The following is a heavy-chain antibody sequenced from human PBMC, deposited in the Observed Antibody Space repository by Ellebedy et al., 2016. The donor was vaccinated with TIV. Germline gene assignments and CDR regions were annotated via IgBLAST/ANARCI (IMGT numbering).Heavy chain of an antibody. CDR3: VRDLHWAFDI. Sequence: GESLKISCSASGFTFSSFSMNWVRQAPGKGLEWVSYIPRDSDAMSYADSVKGRFTISRDNAKNSLYLQMNSLRDADTDVYYCVRDLHWAFDIWGQGTVVTVSS. J-gene: IGHJ3*02. V-gene: IGHV3-48*02. CDR2: IPRDSDAM. D-gene: IGHD1-1*01. CDR1: GFTFSSFS.